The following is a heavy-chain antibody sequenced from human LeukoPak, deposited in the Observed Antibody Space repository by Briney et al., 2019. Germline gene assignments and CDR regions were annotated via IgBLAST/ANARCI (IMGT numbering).Heavy chain of an antibody. CDR1: GGSITGDSFY. CDR3: ARARDGLNAFDY. Sequence: SQTLSLTCTVSGGSITGDSFYWSWIRQPAWKGLEWIGRVYTTGSTSYNPSLKSRVTVSVDTSNNYFSLNLNSVTSADTAVYYCARARDGLNAFDYWGQGTLVTVSS. CDR2: VYTTGST. V-gene: IGHV4-61*02. J-gene: IGHJ4*02. D-gene: IGHD5-24*01.